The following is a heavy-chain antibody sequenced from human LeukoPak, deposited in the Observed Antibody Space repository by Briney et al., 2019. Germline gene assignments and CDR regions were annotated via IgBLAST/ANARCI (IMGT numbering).Heavy chain of an antibody. CDR2: IIPILGIA. D-gene: IGHD6-19*01. Sequence: PAASVKLSCKASGGTFSSYAISWVRQAPGQGLEWMGRIIPILGIANYAQKFQGRVTITADKSTSTAYMELSSLRSEDTAVYYCARELIAVAHHNWFDPWGQGTLVTVSS. CDR1: GGTFSSYA. J-gene: IGHJ5*02. V-gene: IGHV1-69*04. CDR3: ARELIAVAHHNWFDP.